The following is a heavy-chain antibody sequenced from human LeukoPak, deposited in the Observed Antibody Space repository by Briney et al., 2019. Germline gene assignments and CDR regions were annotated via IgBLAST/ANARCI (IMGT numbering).Heavy chain of an antibody. Sequence: SVKVSCKASGGTFSSYAISWVRQAPGQGLEWMGGIIPIFGTANYAQKFQGRVTITADESTSTAYMELSSLRSEDTAVYYCARAPLLAAAGTRGFDYWGQGTLVTVSS. CDR2: IIPIFGTA. CDR3: ARAPLLAAAGTRGFDY. V-gene: IGHV1-69*13. J-gene: IGHJ4*02. D-gene: IGHD6-13*01. CDR1: GGTFSSYA.